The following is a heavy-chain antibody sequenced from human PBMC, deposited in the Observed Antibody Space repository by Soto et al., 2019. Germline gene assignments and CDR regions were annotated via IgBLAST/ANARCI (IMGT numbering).Heavy chain of an antibody. V-gene: IGHV3-15*01. D-gene: IGHD3-22*01. Sequence: PGGSLRLSCAAPGFTFINAWMNWVRQAPGKGLEWVGRIKSKSDGGTIDYTAPVKGRFTISRDDSKNMVYLQMNSLRTEDTAVYYCAADRAYYDIWWGQGT. CDR1: GFTFINAW. CDR3: AADRAYYDIW. CDR2: IKSKSDGGTI. J-gene: IGHJ4*02.